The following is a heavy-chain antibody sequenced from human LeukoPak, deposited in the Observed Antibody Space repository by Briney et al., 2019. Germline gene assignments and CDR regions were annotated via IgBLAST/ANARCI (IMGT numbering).Heavy chain of an antibody. J-gene: IGHJ3*02. CDR1: GFTFSNAW. V-gene: IGHV3-15*01. CDR2: IMTKTAGGTT. Sequence: GGSPRLSCAASGFTFSNAWMNWVRQAPGKGLEWVGRIMTKTAGGTTDYAAPVKGRFTISRDDSKNTLYLQMHSLKTGDTAVYYCTTNHAFDIWGQGTMVTVSS. CDR3: TTNHAFDI.